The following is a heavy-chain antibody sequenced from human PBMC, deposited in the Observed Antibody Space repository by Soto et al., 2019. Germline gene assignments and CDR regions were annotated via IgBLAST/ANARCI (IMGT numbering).Heavy chain of an antibody. D-gene: IGHD5-12*01. CDR1: GGSISSSSYY. Sequence: QLQLQESGPGLVKPSETLSLTCTVSGGSISSSSYYWGWIRQPPGKGLEWIGSIYYSGSTYYNPSLKSRVTISVDTSKNQFSLKLSSVTAADTAVYYCARFRGHELHFYYWGQGTLVTVSS. V-gene: IGHV4-39*01. J-gene: IGHJ4*02. CDR3: ARFRGHELHFYY. CDR2: IYYSGST.